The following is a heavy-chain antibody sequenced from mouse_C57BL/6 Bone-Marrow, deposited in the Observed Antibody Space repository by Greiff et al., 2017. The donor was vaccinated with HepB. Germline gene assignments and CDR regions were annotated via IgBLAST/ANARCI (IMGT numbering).Heavy chain of an antibody. V-gene: IGHV1-55*01. J-gene: IGHJ4*01. CDR2: IYPGSGST. CDR1: GYTFTSYW. Sequence: VQLQQPGAELVKPGASVKMSCKASGYTFTSYWITWVKQRPGQGLEWIGDIYPGSGSTNYNEKFKSKATLTVDTSSSTAYMQLSSLTSEDSAVYYGVFDYYGSSYLAMDYWGQGTSVTVSS. CDR3: VFDYYGSSYLAMDY. D-gene: IGHD1-1*01.